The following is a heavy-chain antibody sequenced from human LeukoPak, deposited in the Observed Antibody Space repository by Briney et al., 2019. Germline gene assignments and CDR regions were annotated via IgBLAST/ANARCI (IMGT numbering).Heavy chain of an antibody. Sequence: SQTLSLTCTVSGDSISSGTYYRSWIRQPAGKGLEWIGRIYTSGTTNHNPSLKSRVTTSVDTSKNQFSLSLRSVTAADTAVYYCARHSRPWGYFNLWGRGTLVTVSS. CDR3: ARHSRPWGYFNL. CDR1: GDSISSGTYY. J-gene: IGHJ2*01. D-gene: IGHD3-22*01. V-gene: IGHV4-61*02. CDR2: IYTSGTT.